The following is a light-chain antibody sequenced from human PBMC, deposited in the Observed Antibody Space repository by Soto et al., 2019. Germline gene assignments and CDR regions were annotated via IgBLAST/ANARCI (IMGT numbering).Light chain of an antibody. CDR2: EAT. CDR3: SSYAGSNTFYI. V-gene: IGLV2-23*01. Sequence: QSALTQPASVSGSPGQSITISCTGTSSDVGSNNHVSWYQQHPGKAPKLMIYEATQRTSGVSDRFAGSKSGNTASLTISGLQAEDEADYYCSSYAGSNTFYIFATGTKLTVL. J-gene: IGLJ1*01. CDR1: SSDVGSNNH.